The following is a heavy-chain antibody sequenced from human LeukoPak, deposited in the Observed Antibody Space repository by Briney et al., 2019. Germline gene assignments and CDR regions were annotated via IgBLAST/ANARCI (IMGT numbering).Heavy chain of an antibody. V-gene: IGHV3-30*02. J-gene: IGHJ4*02. CDR3: AKDPIRRHYYGSGSPIDY. D-gene: IGHD3-10*01. CDR1: GFTFSSYG. CDR2: IRYDGSNK. Sequence: GGSLGLSCAASGFTFSSYGMHWVRQAPGKGLEWVAFIRYDGSNKYYADSVKGRFTISRDNSKNTLYLQMNSLRAEDTAVYYCAKDPIRRHYYGSGSPIDYWGQGTLVTVSS.